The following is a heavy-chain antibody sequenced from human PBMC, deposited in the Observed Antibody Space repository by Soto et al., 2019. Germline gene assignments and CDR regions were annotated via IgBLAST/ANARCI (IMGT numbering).Heavy chain of an antibody. CDR2: ISGSGGST. Sequence: LRLSCAASGFTFSSYAMSWVRQAPGKGLEWVSAISGSGGSTYYADSVKGRFTISRDNSKNTLYLQMNSLRAEDTAVYYCAENWYSSGPGYYWGQGTLVTVSS. D-gene: IGHD6-19*01. CDR3: AENWYSSGPGYY. CDR1: GFTFSSYA. V-gene: IGHV3-23*01. J-gene: IGHJ4*02.